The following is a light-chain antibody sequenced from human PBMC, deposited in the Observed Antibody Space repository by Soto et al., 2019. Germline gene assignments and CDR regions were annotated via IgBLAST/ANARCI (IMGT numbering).Light chain of an antibody. J-gene: IGKJ2*01. CDR2: GAS. CDR1: QSVSSTY. Sequence: EIVLTQSPGTLSLSPGERATLSCRASQSVSSTYIAWYQQNPGRAPRLLIYGASSRATGIPDRFSGSGSGTDFTLTISRQEPEDFAVYFCQQYGRSPPLTFGQGTKVEIK. CDR3: QQYGRSPPLT. V-gene: IGKV3-20*01.